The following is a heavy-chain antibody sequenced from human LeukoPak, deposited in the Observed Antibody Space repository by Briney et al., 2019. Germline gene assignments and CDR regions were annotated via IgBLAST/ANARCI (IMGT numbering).Heavy chain of an antibody. CDR3: ASLATVTTSVDY. CDR2: IIPILGIA. V-gene: IGHV1-69*04. D-gene: IGHD4-11*01. CDR1: GGTFSSCA. J-gene: IGHJ4*02. Sequence: GASVKVSCKASGGTFSSCAISWVREAPGQGLEWMGRIIPILGIANYAQKFQGRVTITADKSTSTAYMELSSLRSEDTAVYYCASLATVTTSVDYWGQGTLVTVSS.